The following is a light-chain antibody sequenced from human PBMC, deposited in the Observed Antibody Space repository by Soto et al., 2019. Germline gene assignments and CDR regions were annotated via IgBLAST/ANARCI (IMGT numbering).Light chain of an antibody. V-gene: IGKV3-20*01. J-gene: IGKJ5*01. CDR1: ERLSSVY. CDR2: GAS. CDR3: QQYGGSPRST. Sequence: EIVLTQSPGTLSLSPGERATLSCRASERLSSVYLAWYQQRPGQPPRLLIYGASNSATGIPDRFSGSGSGTDFTLIINRLEPEDVAIYYCQQYGGSPRSTFGQGTRLEIK.